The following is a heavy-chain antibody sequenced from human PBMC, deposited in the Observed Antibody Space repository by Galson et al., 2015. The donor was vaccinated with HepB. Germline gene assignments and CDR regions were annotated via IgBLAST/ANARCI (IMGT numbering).Heavy chain of an antibody. J-gene: IGHJ6*02. Sequence: SVKVSCKVSGHSLTELSMHWVRQAPGKGLEWMGGSDLEDGETVYAQKFQGRVTVTEDTSTDTAYMELSSLRSEDTAVYYCATGRFDNYVWGTYRQYYYYAMDVWGQGTTVTGSS. CDR1: GHSLTELS. CDR2: SDLEDGET. D-gene: IGHD3-16*02. V-gene: IGHV1-24*01. CDR3: ATGRFDNYVWGTYRQYYYYAMDV.